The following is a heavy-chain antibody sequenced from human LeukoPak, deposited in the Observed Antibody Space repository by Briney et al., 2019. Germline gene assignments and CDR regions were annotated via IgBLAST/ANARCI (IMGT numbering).Heavy chain of an antibody. J-gene: IGHJ4*02. CDR3: ANSRGYGSGNL. Sequence: GGSLRLSCAASGFTFSDHYMDWVRQAPGRGLEWVGRIRNKANSYTTEYAASVKGRFSISRDDSENSLYLRMNSLRAEDTAVYFCANSRGYGSGNLWGQGTLVTVSS. CDR2: IRNKANSYTT. V-gene: IGHV3-72*01. D-gene: IGHD3-10*01. CDR1: GFTFSDHY.